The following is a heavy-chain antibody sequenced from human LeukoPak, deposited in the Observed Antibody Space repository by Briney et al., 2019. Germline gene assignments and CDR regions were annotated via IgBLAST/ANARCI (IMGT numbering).Heavy chain of an antibody. D-gene: IGHD3-10*01. CDR1: GFTVSSNY. J-gene: IGHJ4*02. Sequence: AGGSLRLSFAASGFTVSSNYMSWVRQVSGKGLEWVSVIYSGGSTYYADSVKGRFTISRDNSKNTLYLQMNSLRAEDTAVYYCARGRTVRGVIITQKYYFDYWGQGTLVTVSS. CDR3: ARGRTVRGVIITQKYYFDY. CDR2: IYSGGST. V-gene: IGHV3-66*01.